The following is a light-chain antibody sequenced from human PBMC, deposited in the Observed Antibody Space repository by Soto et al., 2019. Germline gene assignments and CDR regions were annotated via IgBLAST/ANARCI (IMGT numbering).Light chain of an antibody. CDR2: KAS. V-gene: IGKV1-5*03. Sequence: DIQMTQSPSTLSASVGDRVTITCRASQSISSWLAWYQQKPGKAPKLLIYKASSLESGVPSRFSGSGSGTEFTLTISSLQPDDFATYYCQQYKSYTWKFGQGTKVEIK. CDR1: QSISSW. J-gene: IGKJ1*01. CDR3: QQYKSYTWK.